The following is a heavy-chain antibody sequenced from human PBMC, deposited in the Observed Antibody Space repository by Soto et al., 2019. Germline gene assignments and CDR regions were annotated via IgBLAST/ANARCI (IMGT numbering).Heavy chain of an antibody. Sequence: QLQLQESGPGLVKPSETLSLTCSVSGGSISRTHYYWGWIRQPPGKGLEWIGSIYYRGNTYYNPSLECRVALSVYPSKNQFSLKLSSVTAADSAVYFCARHGSGWPFDYWGQGTLVTVSS. CDR2: IYYRGNT. V-gene: IGHV4-39*01. D-gene: IGHD6-19*01. CDR1: GGSISRTHYY. J-gene: IGHJ4*02. CDR3: ARHGSGWPFDY.